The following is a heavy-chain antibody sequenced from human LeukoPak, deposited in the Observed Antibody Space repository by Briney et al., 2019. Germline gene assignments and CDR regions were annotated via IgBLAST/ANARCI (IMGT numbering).Heavy chain of an antibody. D-gene: IGHD4-23*01. CDR2: INHSGSG. J-gene: IGHJ4*02. Sequence: SETLSLTCAVYGGAFTNYYWSWIRQPPGKGLEWIGEINHSGSGNYNPSLKPRLMMSVDTSKSQISLRLTSVTTADTAVYYCVRRAFGPRWQFLYEKKYYFDYWARGTLVTVSS. CDR3: VRRAFGPRWQFLYEKKYYFDY. CDR1: GGAFTNYY. V-gene: IGHV4-34*01.